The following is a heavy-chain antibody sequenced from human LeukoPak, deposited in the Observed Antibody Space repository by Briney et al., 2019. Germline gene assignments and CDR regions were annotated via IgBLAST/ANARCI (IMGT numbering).Heavy chain of an antibody. D-gene: IGHD6-6*01. V-gene: IGHV4-59*12. J-gene: IGHJ6*03. Sequence: SETLSLTCTVSGGSISSYYWSWIRQPPGKGLEWIGYIYYSGNTNYNPSLKSRVTISVDTSKNQFSLKLSSVTAADTAVYYCARGSASSSSSHYYYYYYMDVWGKGTTVTVSS. CDR3: ARGSASSSSSHYYYYYYMDV. CDR1: GGSISSYY. CDR2: IYYSGNT.